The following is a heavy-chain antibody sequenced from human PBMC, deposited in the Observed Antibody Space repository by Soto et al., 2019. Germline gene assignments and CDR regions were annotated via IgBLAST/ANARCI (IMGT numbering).Heavy chain of an antibody. CDR3: VNDGLAGGYGYGYGGFDF. D-gene: IGHD5-18*01. V-gene: IGHV3-23*01. CDR1: GFTLSSYA. CDR2: ISGSGGNT. Sequence: EVQLLESGGGLVQPGGSLRLSCAASGFTLSSYAMNWVRQAPGKGLEWVSEISGSGGNTFYSDSVRGRFTISRDNSKNTVYLQMDTLTAEDTALYYCVNDGLAGGYGYGYGGFDFWGQGSLVTVSS. J-gene: IGHJ4*02.